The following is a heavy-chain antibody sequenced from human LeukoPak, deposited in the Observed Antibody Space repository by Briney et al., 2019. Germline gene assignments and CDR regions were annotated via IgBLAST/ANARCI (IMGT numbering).Heavy chain of an antibody. D-gene: IGHD6-13*01. V-gene: IGHV1-2*02. CDR1: GYTFTGDY. CDR3: ARPLSGDGTAAAQFEH. J-gene: IGHJ4*02. CDR2: INPNSGGT. Sequence: ASVKVSCKASGYTFTGDYMHWVRQAPGHGLEWTGWINPNSGGTKYARKFQGRVTMTRDTSINTAYMELSRLRSDDTAVYYCARPLSGDGTAAAQFEHWGQGTLVTVSS.